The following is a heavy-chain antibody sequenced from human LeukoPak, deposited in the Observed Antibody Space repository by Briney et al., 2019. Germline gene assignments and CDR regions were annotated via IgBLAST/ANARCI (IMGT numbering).Heavy chain of an antibody. D-gene: IGHD3-22*01. CDR2: IYYSGST. CDR1: GGSISSYY. V-gene: IGHV4-59*08. Sequence: PSETLSLTCTVSGGSISSYYWSWIRQPPGKGLEWIGYIYYSGSTNYNPSLKGRVTISVDTSKNQFSLKLSSVTAADTAVYYCARRFDSTLSQYYYMDVWGKGTTVTVSS. J-gene: IGHJ6*03. CDR3: ARRFDSTLSQYYYMDV.